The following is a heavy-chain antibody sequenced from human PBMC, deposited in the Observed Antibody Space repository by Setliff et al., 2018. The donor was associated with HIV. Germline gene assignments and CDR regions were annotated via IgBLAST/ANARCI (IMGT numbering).Heavy chain of an antibody. V-gene: IGHV4-39*07. CDR3: ARVQMAYAAFDV. D-gene: IGHD4-17*01. Sequence: SETLSLTCTVSGGSISSTNYFWGWIRQPPGKGLEWIGEINYSGSTNYKASLKSRVTISVDTSKHQFSLKLSSVTAADTAVYYCARVQMAYAAFDVWGQGTMVTVSS. CDR2: INYSGST. J-gene: IGHJ3*01. CDR1: GGSISSTNYF.